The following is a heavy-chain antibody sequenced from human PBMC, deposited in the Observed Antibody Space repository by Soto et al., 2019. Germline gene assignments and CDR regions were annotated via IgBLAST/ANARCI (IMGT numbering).Heavy chain of an antibody. Sequence: SVKVSCKASGGTFSSYAISWVRQAPGQGLEWMGGIIPIFGTANYAQKFQGRVTITADKSTSTAYMELSSLRSEDTAVYYCARDMVRGVIRYYYYGMDVWGQGTTVTVSS. CDR1: GGTFSSYA. CDR3: ARDMVRGVIRYYYYGMDV. J-gene: IGHJ6*02. CDR2: IIPIFGTA. V-gene: IGHV1-69*06. D-gene: IGHD3-10*01.